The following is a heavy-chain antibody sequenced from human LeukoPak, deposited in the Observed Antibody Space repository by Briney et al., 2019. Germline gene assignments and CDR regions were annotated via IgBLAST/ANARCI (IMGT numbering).Heavy chain of an antibody. D-gene: IGHD5-12*01. CDR1: GGSISSYY. V-gene: IGHV4-59*01. CDR2: IYYSGST. J-gene: IGHJ3*02. Sequence: SETLSLTCTVSGGSISSYYWSWIRQPPGKGLEWIGYIYYSGSTNYNPSLKSRVTISVDTSKNQFSLKLSSVTAADTAVYYCAREVDGTQGAFDIWGQGTMVTVSS. CDR3: AREVDGTQGAFDI.